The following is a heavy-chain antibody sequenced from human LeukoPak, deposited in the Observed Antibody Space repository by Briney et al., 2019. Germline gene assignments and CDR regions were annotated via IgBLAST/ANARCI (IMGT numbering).Heavy chain of an antibody. V-gene: IGHV3-30*04. CDR1: GFTFSSYA. CDR3: ARDGSVDTAGYYFDY. D-gene: IGHD5-18*01. CDR2: ISYDGSNK. J-gene: IGHJ4*02. Sequence: GGSLRLSCAASGFTFSSYAMHWVRQAPGKGLEWVAVISYDGSNKYYADSVKGRFTISRDNSKNTLYLQMNSLRAEDTAVYYCARDGSVDTAGYYFDYWGQGTLVTVSS.